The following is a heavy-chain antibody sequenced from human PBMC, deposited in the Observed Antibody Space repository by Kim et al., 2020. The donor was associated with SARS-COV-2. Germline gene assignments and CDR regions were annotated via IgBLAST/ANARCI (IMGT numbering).Heavy chain of an antibody. J-gene: IGHJ4*02. V-gene: IGHV1-2*02. D-gene: IGHD3-22*01. CDR2: INPNSGGT. Sequence: ASVKVSCKASGYTFTGYYMHWVRQAPGQGLEWMGWINPNSGGTNYAQKFQGRVTMTRDTSISTAYMELSRLRSDDTAVYYCASNTEYYYDSSGYYPHYFDYWGQGTLVTVSS. CDR1: GYTFTGYY. CDR3: ASNTEYYYDSSGYYPHYFDY.